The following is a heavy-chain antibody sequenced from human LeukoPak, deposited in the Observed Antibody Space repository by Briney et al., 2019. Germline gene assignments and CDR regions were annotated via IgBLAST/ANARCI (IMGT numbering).Heavy chain of an antibody. CDR3: ARHPVLLWFGELLGYFDY. V-gene: IGHV4-39*01. D-gene: IGHD3-10*01. Sequence: SETLSLTCTVSGGSISSSSYYWGWIRQPPGKGLVWIGSLYYSGSTYYNPSLKSRVTIAVDPSKHQFSLKLSSVAAAHTAVYYCARHPVLLWFGELLGYFDYWGQGPLVTVSS. CDR2: LYYSGST. CDR1: GGSISSSSYY. J-gene: IGHJ4*02.